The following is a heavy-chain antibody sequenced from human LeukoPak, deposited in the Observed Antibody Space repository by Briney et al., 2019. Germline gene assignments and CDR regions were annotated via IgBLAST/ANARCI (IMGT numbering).Heavy chain of an antibody. J-gene: IGHJ6*03. CDR1: GGSFSGYY. CDR2: INHSGST. CDR3: ARDNPDGYTYGHYYYYMDV. Sequence: PSETLSLTCAVYGGSFSGYYWSWIRQPPGKGLEWTGEINHSGSTNYNPSLKSRVTISVDTSKNQFSLKLSSVTAADSAVYYCARDNPDGYTYGHYYYYMDVWGKGTTVTVSS. V-gene: IGHV4-34*01. D-gene: IGHD5-18*01.